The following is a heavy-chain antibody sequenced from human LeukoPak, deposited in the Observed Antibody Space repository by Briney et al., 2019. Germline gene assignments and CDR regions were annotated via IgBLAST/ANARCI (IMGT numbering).Heavy chain of an antibody. CDR2: IYYTGST. J-gene: IGHJ4*02. CDR3: ARHRAYSSSSPFDY. CDR1: GGSISSLY. D-gene: IGHD6-6*01. Sequence: SETPSLTCSVSGGSISSLYWSWIRQPPGKGLEWIGYIYYTGSTNYNPSLKSRVTMFADMSKNQFSLRLSSVTAADTAVYYCARHRAYSSSSPFDYWGQGTLVTVFS. V-gene: IGHV4-59*08.